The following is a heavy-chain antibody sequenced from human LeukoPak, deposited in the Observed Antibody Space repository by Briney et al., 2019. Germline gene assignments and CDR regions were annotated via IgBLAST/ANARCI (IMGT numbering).Heavy chain of an antibody. CDR2: IRYDGSNK. V-gene: IGHV3-30*02. Sequence: GGSLRLSCAASGFTFSSYGMHWVRQAPGKGLEWVAFIRYDGSNKYYADSVKGRFTISRDNSKNTLYLQMNSLRAEDTAVYYCAKGGQYDSNSFFDYWGQGNLVTVSS. CDR3: AKGGQYDSNSFFDY. J-gene: IGHJ4*02. CDR1: GFTFSSYG. D-gene: IGHD2/OR15-2a*01.